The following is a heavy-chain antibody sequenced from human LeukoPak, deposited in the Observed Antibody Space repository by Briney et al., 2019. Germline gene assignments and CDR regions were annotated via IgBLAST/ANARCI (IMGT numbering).Heavy chain of an antibody. CDR2: ISWNSGSI. CDR1: GFTFDDYA. J-gene: IGHJ4*02. D-gene: IGHD2-2*01. Sequence: GGSLRLSCAASGFTFDDYAMHWVRQVPGKGLERVSGISWNSGSIDYADSVKGRFTISRDNAKNSLHLQMDSLRTEDTAFYYCAKGSCSSTSCHFDYWGQGTLVTVSS. V-gene: IGHV3-9*01. CDR3: AKGSCSSTSCHFDY.